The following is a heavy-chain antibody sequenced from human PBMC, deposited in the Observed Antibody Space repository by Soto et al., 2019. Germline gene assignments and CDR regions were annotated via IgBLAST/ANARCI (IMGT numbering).Heavy chain of an antibody. CDR3: ARVSRLSGGQRASEV. D-gene: IGHD3-16*01. CDR2: MHQNNGAT. Sequence: ASVKVSCKASGYTFTDHYLLWVRQAPGQGLEWMGWMHQNNGATNFAQKFQGRVTLTRDTSISTAYLEIPRLKSDDTAVYFCARVSRLSGGQRASEVWGQGXLVTVYS. V-gene: IGHV1-2*02. CDR1: GYTFTDHY. J-gene: IGHJ4*02.